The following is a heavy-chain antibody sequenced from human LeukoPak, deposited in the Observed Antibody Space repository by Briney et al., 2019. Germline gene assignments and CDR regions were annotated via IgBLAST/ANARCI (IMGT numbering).Heavy chain of an antibody. D-gene: IGHD6-13*01. CDR2: IIPILGIA. CDR1: GGTFSSYA. V-gene: IGHV1-69*04. J-gene: IGHJ4*02. CDR3: ARDLLAAAGDLVGY. Sequence: ASVKVSCKASGGTFSSYAISWVRQAPGQGLEWMGRIIPILGIANYAQKFQGRVTITADKSTSTAYMELSSLRSEDTAVYYCARDLLAAAGDLVGYWGQGTLVTVSS.